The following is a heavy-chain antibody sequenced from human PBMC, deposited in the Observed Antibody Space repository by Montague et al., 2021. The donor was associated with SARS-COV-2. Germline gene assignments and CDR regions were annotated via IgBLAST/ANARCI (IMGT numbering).Heavy chain of an antibody. CDR2: VSSSGLKT. CDR1: KFLFSNFA. J-gene: IGHJ3*02. CDR3: AKDRVYSANLGAFDM. Sequence: SLRLSCAASKFLFSNFAMSWVRQAPGKGLEWVLTVSSSGLKTYYADSVKGRLTTSRDTSTNTVFLQMNKLRADDTAVYFCAKDRVYSANLGAFDMWGQGTRVTVSS. D-gene: IGHD1-26*01. V-gene: IGHV3-23*01.